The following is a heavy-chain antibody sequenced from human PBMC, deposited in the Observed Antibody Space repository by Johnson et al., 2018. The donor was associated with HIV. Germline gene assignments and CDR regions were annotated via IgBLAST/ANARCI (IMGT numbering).Heavy chain of an antibody. CDR2: INWNGAST. D-gene: IGHD6-13*01. CDR1: GFTFDDYG. Sequence: EVQLVESGGGVVRPGGSLRLSCAASGFTFDDYGMSWVRQAPGKGLEWVSGINWNGASTGYADSVKGRFTVSRDNANNSLYLQMNSLRAEDTALYYCASLTWVARSSRFYAFDIWGQGTMVTVSS. V-gene: IGHV3-20*04. J-gene: IGHJ3*02. CDR3: ASLTWVARSSRFYAFDI.